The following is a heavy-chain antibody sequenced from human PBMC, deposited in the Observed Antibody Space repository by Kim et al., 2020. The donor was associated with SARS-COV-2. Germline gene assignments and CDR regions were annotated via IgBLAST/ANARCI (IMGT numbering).Heavy chain of an antibody. CDR1: GFTFSSYA. CDR2: ISGSGGST. V-gene: IGHV3-23*01. CDR3: AKIFTTDPKRGTGTRLDY. J-gene: IGHJ4*02. Sequence: GGSLRLSCAASGFTFSSYAMSWVRQAPGKGLEWVSAISGSGGSTYYADSVKGRFTISRDNSKNTLYLQMNSLRAEDTAVYYCAKIFTTDPKRGTGTRLDYWGQGTLVTVSS. D-gene: IGHD1-1*01.